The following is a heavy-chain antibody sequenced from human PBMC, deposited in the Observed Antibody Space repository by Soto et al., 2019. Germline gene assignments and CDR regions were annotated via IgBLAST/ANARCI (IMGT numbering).Heavy chain of an antibody. CDR2: IDYSGST. D-gene: IGHD3-10*01. CDR3: ARQNYGSGSYYNVWPNWFDP. Sequence: SETLSLTCTVSGGSISSGDYYWSWIRQPPGKGLEWIGYIDYSGSTYYNPSLKSRVTISVDTSKNQFSLKLSSVTAADTAVYYCARQNYGSGSYYNVWPNWFDPWGQGTLVTVS. J-gene: IGHJ5*02. V-gene: IGHV4-30-4*01. CDR1: GGSISSGDYY.